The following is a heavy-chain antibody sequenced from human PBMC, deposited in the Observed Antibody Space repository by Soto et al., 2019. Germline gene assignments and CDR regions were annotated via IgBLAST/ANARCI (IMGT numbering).Heavy chain of an antibody. D-gene: IGHD2-15*01. CDR3: AREGWPLLQTGMDV. J-gene: IGHJ6*02. V-gene: IGHV3-48*02. CDR1: GFTFRSYS. CDR2: ISSSNRTI. Sequence: EVQLVESGGGLKQPGGSLRLSRAASGFTFRSYSMNWVRQAPGKGLEWVSYISSSNRTINYADSVKGRFIISRDNAKNSLYLQMHSLRDEDTSVYYCAREGWPLLQTGMDVWGQATTVTVSS.